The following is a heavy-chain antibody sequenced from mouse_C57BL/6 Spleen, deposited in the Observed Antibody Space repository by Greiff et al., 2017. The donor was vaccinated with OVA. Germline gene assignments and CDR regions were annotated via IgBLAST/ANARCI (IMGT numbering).Heavy chain of an antibody. D-gene: IGHD1-1*01. J-gene: IGHJ2*01. Sequence: VQLQQSGPELVKPGASVKISCKASGYTFTDYYMNWVKRSHGKSLGWIGDVNPNNGGTSYNQKFKGKATLSVDKSSSTAYMELRSLTSEDSAVYYCARLGYYGSSYHYFDYWGQGTTLTVSS. V-gene: IGHV1-26*01. CDR2: VNPNNGGT. CDR3: ARLGYYGSSYHYFDY. CDR1: GYTFTDYY.